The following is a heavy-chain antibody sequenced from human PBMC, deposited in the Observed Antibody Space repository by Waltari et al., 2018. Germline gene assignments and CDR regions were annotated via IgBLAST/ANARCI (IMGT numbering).Heavy chain of an antibody. CDR1: GFIFSTYW. CDR3: ARDHYYSKDV. J-gene: IGHJ6*04. CDR2: IDNGYGIGT. Sequence: EVQLVESGGGLVQPGGSLRLSCEASGFIFSTYWMHWVRQGPGKGLVWVSRIDNGYGIGTSYADSVKGRFTISRDNAKNTLYLQMNSLRAEDTGVYYCARDHYYSKDVWGTGTTVTVSS. V-gene: IGHV3-74*01.